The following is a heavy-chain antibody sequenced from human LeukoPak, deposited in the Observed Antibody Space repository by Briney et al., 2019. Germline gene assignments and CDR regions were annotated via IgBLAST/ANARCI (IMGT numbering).Heavy chain of an antibody. CDR1: GYTFMSYG. J-gene: IGHJ6*02. V-gene: IGHV1-18*01. CDR3: ARASSWYDLYYYYGMDV. D-gene: IGHD6-13*01. Sequence: ASVKVSCKALGYTFMSYGINWVRQAPGQGLEWMGWISTYDGNTNYAQKFQGRVTMTTDTSTSTAYMELRSLRSDDTAVYYCARASSWYDLYYYYGMDVWGQGTTVTVSS. CDR2: ISTYDGNT.